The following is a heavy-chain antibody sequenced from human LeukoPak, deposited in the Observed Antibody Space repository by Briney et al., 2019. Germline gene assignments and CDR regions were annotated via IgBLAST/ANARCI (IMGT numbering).Heavy chain of an antibody. Sequence: ASVKVSCKASGYSFTSHYMHWVRQAPGQGLEWMGIINPSGGSTSYAQKFQGRVAMTRDTSTSTVYMELSSLRSEDTAVYYCARWRVAAAGGFDPWGQGTLVTVPS. D-gene: IGHD6-13*01. J-gene: IGHJ5*02. CDR3: ARWRVAAAGGFDP. V-gene: IGHV1-46*01. CDR2: INPSGGST. CDR1: GYSFTSHY.